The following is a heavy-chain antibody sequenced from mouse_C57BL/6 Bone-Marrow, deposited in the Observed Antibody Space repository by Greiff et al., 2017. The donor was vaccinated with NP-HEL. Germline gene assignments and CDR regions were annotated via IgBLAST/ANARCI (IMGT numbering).Heavy chain of an antibody. CDR3: ARSGPYYYGSIAWFAY. CDR2: IYPRSGNT. D-gene: IGHD1-1*01. V-gene: IGHV1-81*01. J-gene: IGHJ3*01. Sequence: VQLQQSGAELARPGASVKLSCKASGYTFTSYGISWVKQRTGQGLEWIGEIYPRSGNTYYNEKFKGKATLTADKSSSTAYMELRSLTSEDSAVYFCARSGPYYYGSIAWFAYWGQGTLVTVSA. CDR1: GYTFTSYG.